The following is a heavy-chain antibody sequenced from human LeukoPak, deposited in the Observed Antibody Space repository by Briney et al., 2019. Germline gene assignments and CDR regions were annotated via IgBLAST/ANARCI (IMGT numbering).Heavy chain of an antibody. Sequence: ASVKVSCKASGYTFTAFYMHWVRQAPGQGLEWMGRINPNSGGTKYAQKFQGRVTMTTDTSINTAYLELSRLRSDDTAVYYCARGYSSSWLDYWGQGTLITVSS. CDR3: ARGYSSSWLDY. D-gene: IGHD6-13*01. V-gene: IGHV1-2*06. CDR1: GYTFTAFY. J-gene: IGHJ4*02. CDR2: INPNSGGT.